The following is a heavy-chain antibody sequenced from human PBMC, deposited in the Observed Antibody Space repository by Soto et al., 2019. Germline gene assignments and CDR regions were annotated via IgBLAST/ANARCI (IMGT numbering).Heavy chain of an antibody. D-gene: IGHD3-22*01. CDR2: IYHSGSN. Sequence: TLSLTCAVPGASISRGGYSWSFIRQPPGQALESIGSIYHSGSNYYNPSPKSPVTISVDRSRNQFSLKLSSVTAEDTAVYYCAKYGRFYYYDSSGYPDYWGQGTLVTVSS. CDR3: AKYGRFYYYDSSGYPDY. CDR1: GASISRGGYS. V-gene: IGHV4-30-2*01. J-gene: IGHJ4*02.